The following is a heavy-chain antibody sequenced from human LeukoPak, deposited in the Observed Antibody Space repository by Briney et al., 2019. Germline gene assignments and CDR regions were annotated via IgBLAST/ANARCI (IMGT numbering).Heavy chain of an antibody. J-gene: IGHJ6*04. V-gene: IGHV3-48*03. Sequence: GGSLRLSCAASGFTFSSYEMNWVRQAPGKGLEWVSYISSSGSTIYYADSVKGRFTISRDNAKNSLYLQMNSLRAEDTAVYYCATDRKVPAAMYNYGMDVWGKGTTVTVSS. D-gene: IGHD2-2*01. CDR3: ATDRKVPAAMYNYGMDV. CDR2: ISSSGSTI. CDR1: GFTFSSYE.